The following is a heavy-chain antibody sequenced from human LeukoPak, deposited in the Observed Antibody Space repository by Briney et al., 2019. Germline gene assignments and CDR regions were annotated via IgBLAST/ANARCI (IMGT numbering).Heavy chain of an antibody. J-gene: IGHJ6*03. CDR3: ARGVNTYLWFGGDYMDV. V-gene: IGHV1-8*01. CDR2: MNPNSGNT. D-gene: IGHD3-16*01. Sequence: ASVKVSCKASGYTSTSYDIHWVRQATGQGLEWMGWMNPNSGNTGYAQKFQGRVTMTRNTSISTAYMELSSLRSEDTAVYYCARGVNTYLWFGGDYMDVWGKGSTVTVSS. CDR1: GYTSTSYD.